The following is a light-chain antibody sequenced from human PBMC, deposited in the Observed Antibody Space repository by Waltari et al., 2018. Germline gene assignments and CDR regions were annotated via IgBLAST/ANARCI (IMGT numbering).Light chain of an antibody. J-gene: IGKJ2*01. V-gene: IGKV1-39*01. CDR3: QQSYSTPYT. CDR2: GAS. Sequence: DIQMTQSPSSLSASVGDRVTITCRASQNIVNYLNWHQQKPGKAPNLLIFGASNLLSGVPSRFSGSGSGTDSTLTISSLQPGDFATYYCQQSYSTPYTFGQGTKVEIK. CDR1: QNIVNY.